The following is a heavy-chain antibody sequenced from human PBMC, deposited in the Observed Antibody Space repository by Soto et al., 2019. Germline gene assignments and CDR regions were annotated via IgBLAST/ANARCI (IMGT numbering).Heavy chain of an antibody. CDR3: AREGYGGYCSGGTCYGDAFDI. Sequence: PGESLKISCQGSGYSFTSYWIGWVRQMPGKGLEWMGIIYPGDSDTRYSPSFQGQVTISADKSFSTAYLQWSSLKATDTAVYYCAREGYGGYCSGGTCYGDAFDIWGQGKMVTVSS. J-gene: IGHJ3*02. V-gene: IGHV5-51*01. D-gene: IGHD2-15*01. CDR2: IYPGDSDT. CDR1: GYSFTSYW.